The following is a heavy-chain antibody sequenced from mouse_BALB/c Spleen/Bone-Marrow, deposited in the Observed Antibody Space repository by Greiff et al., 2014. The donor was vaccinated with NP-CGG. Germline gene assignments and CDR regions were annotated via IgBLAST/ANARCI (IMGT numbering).Heavy chain of an antibody. CDR2: IDPANGNT. CDR1: GFNIKDTY. Sequence: EVQLQQSGAELVKPGAPVKLSCTASGFNIKDTYMHWVKQRPEQGLEWIGRIDPANGNTKYDPKFQGKATITADTSSNTAYLQLSSLTSEDTAVYYCARYDYGWYFYVWGARTTVTVSS. J-gene: IGHJ1*01. D-gene: IGHD1-1*01. V-gene: IGHV14-3*02. CDR3: ARYDYGWYFYV.